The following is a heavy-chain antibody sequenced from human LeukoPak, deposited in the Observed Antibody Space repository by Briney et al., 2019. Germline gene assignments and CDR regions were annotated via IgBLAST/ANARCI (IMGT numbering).Heavy chain of an antibody. Sequence: PGGSLRLSCAASGFTFSSYEMNWVRQAPGKGLEWVSYISSSGSTIYYADSVKGRFTISRDNAKNSLCLQMNSLRAEDTAVYYCARDFVPVVGYWGQGTLVTVSS. CDR1: GFTFSSYE. V-gene: IGHV3-48*03. CDR2: ISSSGSTI. J-gene: IGHJ4*02. D-gene: IGHD1-26*01. CDR3: ARDFVPVVGY.